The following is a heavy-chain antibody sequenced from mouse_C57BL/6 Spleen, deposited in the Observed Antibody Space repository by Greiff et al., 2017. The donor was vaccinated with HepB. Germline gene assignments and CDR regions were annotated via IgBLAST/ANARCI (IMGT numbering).Heavy chain of an antibody. Sequence: EVKLVESGGGLVQPGGSLKLSCAASGFTFSDYGMAWVRQAPRKGPEWVAFISNLAYSIYYADTVTGRFTISRENAKNTLYLEMSSLRSEDTAMYYCARQGDSSGYAMDYWGQGTSVTVSS. J-gene: IGHJ4*01. CDR3: ARQGDSSGYAMDY. D-gene: IGHD3-2*02. CDR2: ISNLAYSI. V-gene: IGHV5-15*01. CDR1: GFTFSDYG.